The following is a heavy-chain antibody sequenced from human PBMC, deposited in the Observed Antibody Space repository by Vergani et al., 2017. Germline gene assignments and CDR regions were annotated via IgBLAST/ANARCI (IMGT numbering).Heavy chain of an antibody. CDR1: GDSVSSNSAA. Sequence: QLQLQQSGPGLVKPSQTLSLTCAISGDSVSSNSAAWNWIRQSPSRGLEWLGRTYYRSKWYNDYAVSVKSRITINPDTSKNQFSLQLNSVTPEDTAVYYCARDRRGPYSGYEYNWFDPWGQGTLVTVSS. D-gene: IGHD5-12*01. V-gene: IGHV6-1*01. CDR3: ARDRRGPYSGYEYNWFDP. CDR2: TYYRSKWYN. J-gene: IGHJ5*02.